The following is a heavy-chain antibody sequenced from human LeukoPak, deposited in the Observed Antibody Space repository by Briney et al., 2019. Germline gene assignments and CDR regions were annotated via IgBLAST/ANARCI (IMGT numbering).Heavy chain of an antibody. Sequence: GGSLRLSCAASGFTFSSYWMHWVRQAPGKGLVWVSRINSDGSSTSYADSVKGRFTISRDNAKNTLYLQMNSLRAEDTAVYYRASSITMVRGPGDYWGQGTLVTVSS. CDR1: GFTFSSYW. D-gene: IGHD3-10*01. J-gene: IGHJ4*02. CDR3: ASSITMVRGPGDY. V-gene: IGHV3-74*01. CDR2: INSDGSST.